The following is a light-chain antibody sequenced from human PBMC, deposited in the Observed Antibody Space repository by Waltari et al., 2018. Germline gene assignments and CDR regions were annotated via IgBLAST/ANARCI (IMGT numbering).Light chain of an antibody. CDR1: QAISSY. J-gene: IGKJ5*01. CDR3: QQYYSYPPT. V-gene: IGKV1-8*01. Sequence: AIRMTQSPSSFSAATGDRVTITCRASQAISSYLAWYQQKPGNAPKLLLYAASTLHSGVPSRFSGSGSGTDFPLTIRCLQSEDFATYYCQQYYSYPPTFGQGTRLEIK. CDR2: AAS.